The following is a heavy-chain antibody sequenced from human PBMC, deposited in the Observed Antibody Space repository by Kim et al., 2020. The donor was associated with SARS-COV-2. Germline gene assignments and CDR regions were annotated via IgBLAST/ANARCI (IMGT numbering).Heavy chain of an antibody. CDR2: ISDDGTTK. Sequence: GGSLRLSCAASGFTFSSYAMHWIRQAPGKGLEWVSVISDDGTTKYYADSVKGRFTISRDNSKNTLYLQMNSLRAEDTAVYYCARAESVGDPSAFGIGC. J-gene: IGHJ3*02. V-gene: IGHV3-30*04. D-gene: IGHD1-26*01. CDR1: GFTFSSYA. CDR3: ARAESVGDPSAFGI.